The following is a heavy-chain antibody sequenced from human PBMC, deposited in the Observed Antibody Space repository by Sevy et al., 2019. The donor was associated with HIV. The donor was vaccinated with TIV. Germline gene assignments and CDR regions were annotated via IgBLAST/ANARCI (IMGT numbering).Heavy chain of an antibody. CDR2: LYHSGST. V-gene: IGHV4-30-2*01. CDR1: GGSLSSGAYS. CDR3: ARVSGNSEWGYYFDS. D-gene: IGHD2-15*01. Sequence: SETLSLTCAVSGGSLSSGAYSWCWIRQPPGKGLEWIGCLYHSGSTYYNPSLKSRVTISVDRSKNQFSLKLSSVTAADTAVYYCARVSGNSEWGYYFDSWGQRTLVTVSS. J-gene: IGHJ4*02.